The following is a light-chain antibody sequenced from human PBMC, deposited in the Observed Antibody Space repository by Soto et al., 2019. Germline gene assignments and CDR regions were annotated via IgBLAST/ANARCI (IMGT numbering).Light chain of an antibody. CDR1: QSISQW. Sequence: DIQMTQTPSTLSASVGDRVTITCRASQSISQWLAWYQQKPGKAPKLLIYKASTLESGVPSRFSGGGSGTEFTLTISSLQPDDFATYYCQQDNVYPWTFGQGTKLEIK. CDR2: KAS. CDR3: QQDNVYPWT. V-gene: IGKV1-5*03. J-gene: IGKJ1*01.